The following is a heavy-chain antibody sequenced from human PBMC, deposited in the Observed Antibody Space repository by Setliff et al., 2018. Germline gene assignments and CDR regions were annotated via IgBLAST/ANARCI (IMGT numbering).Heavy chain of an antibody. V-gene: IGHV4-4*07. D-gene: IGHD1-1*01. Sequence: TSETLSLTCTVSGGSISSYYWSWIRQPAGKGLEWIGRIYTSGSTNYNPSLKSRVTMSVDTSKNQFSLKLSSVTAADTAVYYCARDFFRAREDAFILEYAFDIWGQGTMVTVSS. CDR3: ARDFFRAREDAFILEYAFDI. J-gene: IGHJ3*02. CDR2: IYTSGST. CDR1: GGSISSYY.